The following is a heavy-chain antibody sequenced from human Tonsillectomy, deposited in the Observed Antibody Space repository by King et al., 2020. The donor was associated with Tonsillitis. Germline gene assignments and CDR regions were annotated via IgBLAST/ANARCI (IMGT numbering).Heavy chain of an antibody. D-gene: IGHD6-13*01. J-gene: IGHJ3*02. CDR1: GYTFTGYY. Sequence: QLVQSGAEVKKPGASVKVSCKASGYTFTGYYMHWVRQAPGQGLEWMGWINPNSGGTNYAQKFQGRVTMTRDTSISTAYMELSGLRSDDTAVYYCAREPYSSSWDDAFDIWGQGTMVTVSS. CDR3: AREPYSSSWDDAFDI. V-gene: IGHV1-2*02. CDR2: INPNSGGT.